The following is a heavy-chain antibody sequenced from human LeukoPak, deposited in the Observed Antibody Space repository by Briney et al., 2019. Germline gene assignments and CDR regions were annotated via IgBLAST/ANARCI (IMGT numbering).Heavy chain of an antibody. CDR3: ARGRGYSHSNWVDP. V-gene: IGHV3-23*01. D-gene: IGHD5-18*01. Sequence: GGSLRLSCAASGFTFSDYAMSWVRQAPGKGLEWLSVISGGSSGSTYYADSVKGRFTISRDNSKNTLYLQMNSLRAEDTAVYYCARGRGYSHSNWVDPWGQGTMVTVSA. CDR2: ISGGSSGST. CDR1: GFTFSDYA. J-gene: IGHJ5*02.